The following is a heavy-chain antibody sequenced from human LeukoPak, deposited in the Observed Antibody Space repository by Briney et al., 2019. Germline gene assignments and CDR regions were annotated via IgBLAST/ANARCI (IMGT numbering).Heavy chain of an antibody. CDR3: TAIRPDY. CDR1: GFTFSTDW. Sequence: GGSLRLSCAASGFTFSTDWMHSVRQAPGKGLVWVARIKSDVSSTDYAASVKGRFTISRDDANNILYLQMNSLRVVDTAVYYCTAIRPDYWGQGTVVTVSS. CDR2: IKSDVSST. D-gene: IGHD2-21*02. V-gene: IGHV3-74*01. J-gene: IGHJ4*02.